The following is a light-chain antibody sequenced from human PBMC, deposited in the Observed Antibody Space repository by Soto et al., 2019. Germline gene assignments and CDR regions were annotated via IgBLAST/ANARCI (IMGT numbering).Light chain of an antibody. V-gene: IGKV3-11*01. Sequence: EIVLTQSPATLSLSPGERATLSCRASQSVSSYLAWYQQKPGQAPRLLIYDASNRATGIPARFSGSGSGTGFPPTIRRLGPEGFGVYYRPQRSNWPPFGQGTKLEIK. J-gene: IGKJ2*01. CDR3: PQRSNWPP. CDR2: DAS. CDR1: QSVSSY.